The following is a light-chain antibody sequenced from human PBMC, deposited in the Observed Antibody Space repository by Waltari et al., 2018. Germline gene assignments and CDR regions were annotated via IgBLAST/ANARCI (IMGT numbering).Light chain of an antibody. CDR3: SSYTTSNGPYV. CDR2: EVS. V-gene: IGLV2-14*01. J-gene: IGLJ1*01. Sequence: QSALAQPASVSGSPGQSITISCTGLTGDFGAYNYVSGSQHHPGTSPKLLMYEVSNRPSGVSDRVSGSKSGNTASLTISGLQVEDDCDYYCSSYTTSNGPYVFGSGTKVTVL. CDR1: TGDFGAYNY.